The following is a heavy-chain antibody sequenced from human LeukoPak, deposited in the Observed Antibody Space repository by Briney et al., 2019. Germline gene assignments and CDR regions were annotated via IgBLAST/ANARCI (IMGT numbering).Heavy chain of an antibody. V-gene: IGHV4-31*03. Sequence: SETLSLTCTVSGGSISSGGYYWSWIRQHPGKGLEWIGYIYYSGSTYYNPSLKSRVTISVDTSKNQFSLKLSSVTAADTAVYYCAREEASSGYYYRVAFDIWGQGTMVTVSS. J-gene: IGHJ3*02. CDR2: IYYSGST. D-gene: IGHD3-22*01. CDR1: GGSISSGGYY. CDR3: AREEASSGYYYRVAFDI.